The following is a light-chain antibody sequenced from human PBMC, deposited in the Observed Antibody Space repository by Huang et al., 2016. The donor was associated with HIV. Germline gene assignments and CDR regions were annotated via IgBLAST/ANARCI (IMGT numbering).Light chain of an antibody. V-gene: IGKV2-28*01. J-gene: IGKJ1*01. CDR3: MQALQTPT. CDR2: LAS. CDR1: QSLLHSNGYNY. Sequence: DIVMTQSTLSLPVTPGEPASISCRSSQSLLHSNGYNYLDWDRQKPGQSPQLLIYLASSRASGVPDRFNGSGSGTDFTLKIGRVAAEDVGVYYCMQALQTPTFGQGTKVDIK.